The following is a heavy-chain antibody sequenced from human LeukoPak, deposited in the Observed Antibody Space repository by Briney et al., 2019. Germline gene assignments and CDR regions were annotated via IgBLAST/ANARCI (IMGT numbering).Heavy chain of an antibody. D-gene: IGHD4-17*01. V-gene: IGHV3-21*04. CDR2: ISSGSTYM. CDR3: ARELRGRFDC. J-gene: IGHJ4*02. CDR1: EFTFSSYF. Sequence: GGSLRLSCAASEFTFSSYFMNWVRQAPGKGLEWVSSISSGSTYMYYADSVKGRFTISKDNSKNTVYLQMNSLRAEDTAVYFCARELRGRFDCWGQGTLVTVSS.